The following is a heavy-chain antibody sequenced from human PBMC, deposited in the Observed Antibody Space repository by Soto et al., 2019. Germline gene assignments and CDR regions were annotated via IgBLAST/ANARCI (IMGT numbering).Heavy chain of an antibody. D-gene: IGHD4-4*01. V-gene: IGHV5-10-1*01. Sequence: GESLKISCKGSGYSLTSYWISWVRQMPGKGLEWMGKINPADSYSNYSPSFQGHVTISVDKSISTAYLQWSSLKASDTAMYYCARLGHDYSNSGMDVWGQGTAGTVSS. CDR2: INPADSYS. CDR1: GYSLTSYW. J-gene: IGHJ6*01. CDR3: ARLGHDYSNSGMDV.